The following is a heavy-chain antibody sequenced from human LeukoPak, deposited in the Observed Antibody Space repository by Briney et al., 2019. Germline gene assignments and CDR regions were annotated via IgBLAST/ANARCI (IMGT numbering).Heavy chain of an antibody. D-gene: IGHD5-18*01. J-gene: IGHJ6*02. V-gene: IGHV3-30*18. CDR2: ISYDGSNK. CDR1: GFTFSSYG. Sequence: GGSLRLSCAASGFTFSSYGMHWVRQAPGKGLEWVAVISYDGSNKYYADSVKGRFTISRDNSKNTLYLQMNSLRAEDTAVYYCAKSPGGYSYGQYYCYYYGMDVWGQGTTVTVSS. CDR3: AKSPGGYSYGQYYCYYYGMDV.